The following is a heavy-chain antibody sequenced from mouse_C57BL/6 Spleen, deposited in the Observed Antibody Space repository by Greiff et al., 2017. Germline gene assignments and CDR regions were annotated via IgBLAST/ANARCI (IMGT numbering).Heavy chain of an antibody. CDR1: GFSLTSYA. V-gene: IGHV2-9-1*01. CDR2: IWTGGGT. Sequence: QVQLKESGPGLVAPSQSLSITCTVSGFSLTSYAISWVSQPPGKGLEWLGVIWTGGGTNYNSALNSRLSISKDNSKSQVFLKMNTLQTDDTARYYCARSTTVVARGYFDVWGTGTTVTVSS. J-gene: IGHJ1*03. D-gene: IGHD1-1*01. CDR3: ARSTTVVARGYFDV.